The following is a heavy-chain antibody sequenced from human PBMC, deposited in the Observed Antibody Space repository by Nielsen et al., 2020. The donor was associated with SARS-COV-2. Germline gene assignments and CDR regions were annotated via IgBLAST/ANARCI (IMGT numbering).Heavy chain of an antibody. CDR3: ARVDTAMDIADY. D-gene: IGHD5-18*01. Sequence: GESLKISCAASGFTLSSHGIHWVRQAPGKGLEWVAFLRYDGRNEYYTDSVKGRFTISRDNPKNTLYLQMNSLRSDDTAVYYCARVDTAMDIADYWGQGTLVTVSS. V-gene: IGHV3-30*02. CDR2: LRYDGRNE. CDR1: GFTLSSHG. J-gene: IGHJ4*02.